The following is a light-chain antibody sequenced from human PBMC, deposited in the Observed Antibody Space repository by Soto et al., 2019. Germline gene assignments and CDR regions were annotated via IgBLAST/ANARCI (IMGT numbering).Light chain of an antibody. CDR1: SSDVGSYNF. V-gene: IGLV2-8*01. J-gene: IGLJ1*01. CDR2: EVT. CDR3: TSYAVSNSHV. Sequence: QSALTQPPSASGSPGQSVTISCTGTSSDVGSYNFVSWYQQYPGKAPQLLIYEVTKRPSGVPDRFSGSKSGNTASLTVSGLKAEDEADYYCTSYAVSNSHVFGTGTKVTVL.